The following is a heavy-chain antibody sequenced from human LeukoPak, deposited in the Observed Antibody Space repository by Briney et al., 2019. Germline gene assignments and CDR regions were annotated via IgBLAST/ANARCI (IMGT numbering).Heavy chain of an antibody. V-gene: IGHV4-34*01. Sequence: SETLSLTCAIYGGSFSGYNWTWIRQPPGKGLEWIGHINHRGSTNVTPSLKSRVTMSVDTSKDQFALNLAPVTAADTAVYYCARAPVRGVMKYWSQGTLVTVSS. D-gene: IGHD3-10*01. CDR1: GGSFSGYN. J-gene: IGHJ4*02. CDR3: ARAPVRGVMKY. CDR2: INHRGST.